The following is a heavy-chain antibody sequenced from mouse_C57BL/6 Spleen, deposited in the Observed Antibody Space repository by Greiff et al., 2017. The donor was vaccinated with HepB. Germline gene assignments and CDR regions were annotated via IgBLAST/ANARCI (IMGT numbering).Heavy chain of an antibody. CDR3: ARMWRAGSSSFAY. V-gene: IGHV14-2*01. D-gene: IGHD1-1*01. CDR1: GFNIKDYY. CDR2: IDPEDGET. Sequence: VQLKESGAELVKPGASVKLSCTASGFNIKDYYMHWVKQRTEQGLEWIGRIDPEDGETKYAPKFQGKATITADTSSNTAYLQLSSLTSEDTAVYYCARMWRAGSSSFAYWGQGTLVTVSA. J-gene: IGHJ3*01.